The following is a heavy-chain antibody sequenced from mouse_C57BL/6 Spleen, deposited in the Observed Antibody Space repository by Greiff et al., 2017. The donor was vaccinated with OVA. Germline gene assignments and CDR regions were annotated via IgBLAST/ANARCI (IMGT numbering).Heavy chain of an antibody. Sequence: QVQLQQPGAELVRPGTSVKLSCKASGYTFTSYWMHWVKQRPGQGLEWIGNINPSNGGTNYNEKFKSKATLTVDKSSSTAYMQLSSLTSEDSAVYYCARSRQLSQYYFDYWGQGTTLTVSS. V-gene: IGHV1-53*01. CDR2: INPSNGGT. CDR3: ARSRQLSQYYFDY. D-gene: IGHD3-2*02. J-gene: IGHJ2*01. CDR1: GYTFTSYW.